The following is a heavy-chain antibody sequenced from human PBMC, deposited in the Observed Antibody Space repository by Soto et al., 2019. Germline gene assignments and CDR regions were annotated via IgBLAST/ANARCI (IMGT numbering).Heavy chain of an antibody. Sequence: QVQLVQSGAEVKKPGSSVKVSCKASGGTFVSSAIRWVRQAPGQGLEWMGGVIPIFGTATYAQRCQGRVTTTSDIPTDTAYLELTGLRSEDTAVYYCARARRRFDGDYADYYCMDVWGQGTTVTVSS. J-gene: IGHJ6*02. CDR1: GGTFVSSA. CDR2: VIPIFGTA. D-gene: IGHD4-17*01. V-gene: IGHV1-69*14. CDR3: ARARRRFDGDYADYYCMDV.